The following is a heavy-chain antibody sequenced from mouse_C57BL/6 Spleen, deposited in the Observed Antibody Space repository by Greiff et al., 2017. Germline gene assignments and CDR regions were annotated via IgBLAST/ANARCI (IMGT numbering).Heavy chain of an antibody. V-gene: IGHV1-52*01. CDR1: GYTFTSYW. CDR3: AREDRYDGFAY. CDR2: IDPSDSET. D-gene: IGHD2-12*01. J-gene: IGHJ3*01. Sequence: QVQLQQPGAELVRPGSSVKLSCKASGYTFTSYWMHWVKQRPIQGLEWIGNIDPSDSETHYNQKFKDKATLTVDKSSSTAYMQLSSLTSEDSAVYYCAREDRYDGFAYWGQGTLVTVSA.